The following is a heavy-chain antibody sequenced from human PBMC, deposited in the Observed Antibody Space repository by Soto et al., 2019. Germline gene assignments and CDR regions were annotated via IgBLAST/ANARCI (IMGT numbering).Heavy chain of an antibody. Sequence: EVQLVESGGGLVQPGGSLRLSCEASGFTFRNYDMHWVRQGTGKGLEWVSGISAAGDPDYADSVEGRFTISRENAQNSFFLQMTSLSVGDTAVYYCARTDRDFYGVDVWGQGTRVIVSS. J-gene: IGHJ6*02. CDR3: ARTDRDFYGVDV. D-gene: IGHD1-1*01. V-gene: IGHV3-13*05. CDR1: GFTFRNYD. CDR2: ISAAGDP.